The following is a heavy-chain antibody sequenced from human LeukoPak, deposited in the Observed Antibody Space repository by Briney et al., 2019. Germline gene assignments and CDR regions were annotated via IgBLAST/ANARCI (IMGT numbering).Heavy chain of an antibody. Sequence: GGSLRLSCTASDFSFSAYSMNWVRQAPGKGLEWVSTISASDSSSYIYYADSVKGRFTISRDNAKNSLNLQMNSLRVEDTAVYYCVRAGTAARLGMGFDSWGQGTLVTVPS. J-gene: IGHJ4*02. V-gene: IGHV3-21*01. D-gene: IGHD6-6*01. CDR2: ISASDSSSYI. CDR3: VRAGTAARLGMGFDS. CDR1: DFSFSAYS.